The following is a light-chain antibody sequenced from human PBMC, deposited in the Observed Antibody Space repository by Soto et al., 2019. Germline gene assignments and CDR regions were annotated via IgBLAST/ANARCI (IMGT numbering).Light chain of an antibody. J-gene: IGKJ2*01. V-gene: IGKV1-5*01. CDR2: DAS. CDR1: QSISSW. CDR3: QQYKSYAYT. Sequence: DIQMTQSPSTLSASVGDRVTITCRASQSISSWLAWYQQKPGKAPKLLIYDASSLESGVPSRFSGSGSRTEFPLTISSLQPDDFATYYCQQYKSYAYTFGRGTKLEIK.